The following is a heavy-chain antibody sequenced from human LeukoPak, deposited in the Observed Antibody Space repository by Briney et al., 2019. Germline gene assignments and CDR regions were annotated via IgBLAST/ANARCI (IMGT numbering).Heavy chain of an antibody. Sequence: PGRSLRLSCAASGFTFSSYGMHWVRQAPGKGLEWVAVISYDGSNKYYADSVKGRFTTSRDNSKNTLYLQMNSLRAEDTAVYYCAKECDYYDFWTPAAFDIWGQGTMVTVSS. CDR1: GFTFSSYG. CDR3: AKECDYYDFWTPAAFDI. D-gene: IGHD3-3*01. J-gene: IGHJ3*02. V-gene: IGHV3-30*18. CDR2: ISYDGSNK.